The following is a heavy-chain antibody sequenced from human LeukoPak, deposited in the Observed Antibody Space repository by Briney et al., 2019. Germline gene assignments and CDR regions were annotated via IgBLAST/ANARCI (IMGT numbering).Heavy chain of an antibody. CDR1: GFTFSNYW. J-gene: IGHJ5*01. D-gene: IGHD3-9*01. CDR3: VRDWDHFDFDS. CDR2: IKGDGSHT. Sequence: GGSLRLSCAASGFTFSNYWMHWVRQAPGKGPVWVSRIKGDGSHTIYADSVKGRFTISRDNAKNTLYLRMKSLRAEDTAVYYCVRDWDHFDFDSWGQGTLVTVSS. V-gene: IGHV3-74*01.